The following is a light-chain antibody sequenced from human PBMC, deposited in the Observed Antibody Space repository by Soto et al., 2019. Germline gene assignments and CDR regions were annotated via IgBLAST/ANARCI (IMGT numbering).Light chain of an antibody. Sequence: QSALTQPASVSGSPGQSITISCTGTSSDIGAYYSVSWYQQHPPKAPKLMIFEVTNRPSGISHRFSGSKSGNTASLTISGLLPEDEADYYCSSYTRGNTYVFGTGTKVTVL. J-gene: IGLJ1*01. CDR3: SSYTRGNTYV. CDR1: SSDIGAYYS. V-gene: IGLV2-14*01. CDR2: EVT.